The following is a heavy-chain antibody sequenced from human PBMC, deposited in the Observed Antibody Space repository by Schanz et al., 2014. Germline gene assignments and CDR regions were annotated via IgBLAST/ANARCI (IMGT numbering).Heavy chain of an antibody. CDR1: GYTFTGHH. CDR3: AFDRDDAYDI. CDR2: IYLSDGST. Sequence: QVQLVQSGAEVKKPGASVKVSCKASGYTFTGHHMHWVRQAPGQGLEWMGRIYLSDGSTRYAQKFQGRVTVTRDTSTTSVYMDLSSPIAEATALYYCAFDRDDAYDIWGQGTTVTVSS. V-gene: IGHV1-46*01. J-gene: IGHJ3*02. D-gene: IGHD3-9*01.